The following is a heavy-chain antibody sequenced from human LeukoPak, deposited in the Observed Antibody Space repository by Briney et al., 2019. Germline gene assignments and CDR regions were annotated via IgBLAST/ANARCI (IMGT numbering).Heavy chain of an antibody. CDR1: GFTFSNAW. CDR3: ARVRYCSGDTCYNFFDY. D-gene: IGHD2-15*01. Sequence: GGSLRLSCAASGFTFSNAWMSWVRQAPGKGLEWVSTISGSSGSTYYADSVKGRFTISRDNSKNTLFLHMNSLRAEDTAVYYCARVRYCSGDTCYNFFDYWGQGTLVTVSS. V-gene: IGHV3-23*01. CDR2: ISGSSGST. J-gene: IGHJ4*02.